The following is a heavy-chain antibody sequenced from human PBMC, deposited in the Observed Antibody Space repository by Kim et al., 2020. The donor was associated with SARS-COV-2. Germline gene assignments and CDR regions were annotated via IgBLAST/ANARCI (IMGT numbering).Heavy chain of an antibody. Sequence: SETLSLTCTVSGGSISSSSYYWGWIRQPPGKGLEWIGSIYYSGSTYYNPSLKSRVTISVDTSKNQFSLKLSSVTAADTAVYYCARRLTREWFGELLWGQGTLVTVSS. CDR1: GGSISSSSYY. D-gene: IGHD3-10*01. V-gene: IGHV4-39*01. CDR2: IYYSGST. J-gene: IGHJ4*02. CDR3: ARRLTREWFGELL.